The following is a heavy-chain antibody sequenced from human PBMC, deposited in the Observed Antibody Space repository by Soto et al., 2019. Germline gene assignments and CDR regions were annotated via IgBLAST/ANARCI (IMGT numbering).Heavy chain of an antibody. CDR2: ISPNSGRA. D-gene: IGHD3-3*01. J-gene: IGHJ4*02. CDR3: VRQYFDFWTDYPDFDY. CDR1: GSTFSKYD. Sequence: ASVKGSCTASGSTFSKYDVSWVRQAPGQGLEWLGLISPNSGRASYSEKFQGRVTMSTDTPTTTAYLELRSLRSDDTAVYYCVRQYFDFWTDYPDFDYWGQGTLVTVSS. V-gene: IGHV1-18*04.